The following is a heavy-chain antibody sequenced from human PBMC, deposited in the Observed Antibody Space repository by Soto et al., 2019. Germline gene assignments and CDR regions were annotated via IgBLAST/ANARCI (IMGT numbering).Heavy chain of an antibody. CDR2: ISSSSSYI. CDR1: GFTFSSYS. D-gene: IGHD3-22*01. J-gene: IGHJ4*02. V-gene: IGHV3-21*01. CDR3: ARDRHYYDSSGYSVDY. Sequence: GGSLRLSCAASGFTFSSYSMNWVRQAPGKGLEWVSSISSSSSYIYYADSVKGRFTISRDNAKNSLYLQMNSLRDEDTAVYYCARDRHYYDSSGYSVDYWGQGT.